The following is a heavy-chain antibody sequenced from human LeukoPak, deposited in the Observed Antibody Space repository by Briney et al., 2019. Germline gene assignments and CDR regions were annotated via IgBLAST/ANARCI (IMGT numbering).Heavy chain of an antibody. Sequence: GGSLRLSCAASGFIFSSYAMSWVRQAPGKGLEWVSAISGSGGSTYYADSVKGRFTISRDNPKNTLYLQMNSLRAEDTAVYYCAPSGLLRPTIYWGQGTLVTVSS. V-gene: IGHV3-23*01. CDR3: APSGLLRPTIY. D-gene: IGHD3-22*01. CDR1: GFIFSSYA. J-gene: IGHJ4*02. CDR2: ISGSGGST.